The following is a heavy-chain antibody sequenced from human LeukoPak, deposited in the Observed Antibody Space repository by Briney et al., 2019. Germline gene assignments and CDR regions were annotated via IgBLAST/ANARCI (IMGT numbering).Heavy chain of an antibody. Sequence: GGSLRLSCAASGFSFSSYSMNWVRQAPGKGLEWVAYIAYTGTIHYADSVRGRFAISRDNAKNSLYLQLNSLRAEDTAVYYCAKEGTYYDILTGYWRGGPSDYWGQGTLVTVSS. D-gene: IGHD3-9*01. CDR2: IAYTGTI. V-gene: IGHV3-48*01. CDR1: GFSFSSYS. CDR3: AKEGTYYDILTGYWRGGPSDY. J-gene: IGHJ4*02.